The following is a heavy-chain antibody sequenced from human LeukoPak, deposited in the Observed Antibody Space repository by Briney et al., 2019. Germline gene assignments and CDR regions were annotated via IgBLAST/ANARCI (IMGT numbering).Heavy chain of an antibody. CDR2: IKQDGCEK. J-gene: IGHJ4*02. Sequence: GGSLRVSCAASGFALSSYWMSWVRQAPGKGLEWVANIKQDGCEKYYVDSVKGRFAISRDNAKNSLYLQMNSLRAEDTAVYYCARDGDVSGYSDWGQGTLVTVSS. D-gene: IGHD3-22*01. CDR1: GFALSSYW. CDR3: ARDGDVSGYSD. V-gene: IGHV3-7*01.